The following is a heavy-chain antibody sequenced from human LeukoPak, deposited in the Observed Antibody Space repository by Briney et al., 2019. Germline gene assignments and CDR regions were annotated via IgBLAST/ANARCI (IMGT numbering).Heavy chain of an antibody. J-gene: IGHJ4*02. CDR1: GYSFPNYW. CDR2: IYPGDSDT. CDR3: ARIDRYSGYDYDY. Sequence: GESLKISCKGSGYSFPNYWIAWVRQLPGKGLEWMGIIYPGDSDTRYSPSFQGQVSISADKSISTAYLQWSSLKASDTAMYYCARIDRYSGYDYDYWGQGTLVTVSS. V-gene: IGHV5-51*01. D-gene: IGHD5-12*01.